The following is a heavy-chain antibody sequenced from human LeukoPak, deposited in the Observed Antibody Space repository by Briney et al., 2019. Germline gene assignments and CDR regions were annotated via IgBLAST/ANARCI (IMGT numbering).Heavy chain of an antibody. D-gene: IGHD5-24*01. Sequence: GGSLRLSCAASGFTFSSYAMHWVRQAPGKGLEWVAVISYDGSNKYYADSVKGRFTISRDNSKNTLYLQMNSPRAEDTAVYYCARERLGYIYYYGMDVWGQGTRSPSP. CDR1: GFTFSSYA. V-gene: IGHV3-30-3*01. CDR2: ISYDGSNK. CDR3: ARERLGYIYYYGMDV. J-gene: IGHJ6*02.